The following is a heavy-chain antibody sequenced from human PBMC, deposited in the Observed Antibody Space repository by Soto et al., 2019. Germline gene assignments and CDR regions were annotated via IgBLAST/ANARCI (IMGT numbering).Heavy chain of an antibody. V-gene: IGHV3-11*06. Sequence: PGGSLRLSCASSGLTFSDYYMSWIRQAPGKGLEWVSYITSSGSYTKYADSVKGRFTISRDNAKNSLYLQMNSLRAEDTAVYYCARVGCSSTSCHYYYYGMDVWGQGTTVTVSS. CDR2: ITSSGSYT. D-gene: IGHD2-2*01. J-gene: IGHJ6*02. CDR1: GLTFSDYY. CDR3: ARVGCSSTSCHYYYYGMDV.